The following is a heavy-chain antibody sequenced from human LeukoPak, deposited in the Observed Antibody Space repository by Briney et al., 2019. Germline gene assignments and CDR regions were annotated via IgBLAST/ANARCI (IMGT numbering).Heavy chain of an antibody. J-gene: IGHJ4*02. V-gene: IGHV3-11*01. D-gene: IGHD6-19*01. CDR2: ISNTGSTI. Sequence: GGSLRLSCAASGFTFSDYYMTWIRQAPGKGLEWVSYISNTGSTIYYADSAKGRFTISRDDAKNSLYLQMNSLRAEDTAVYFCAKYNLGWYLDYWSQGILVTVSS. CDR3: AKYNLGWYLDY. CDR1: GFTFSDYY.